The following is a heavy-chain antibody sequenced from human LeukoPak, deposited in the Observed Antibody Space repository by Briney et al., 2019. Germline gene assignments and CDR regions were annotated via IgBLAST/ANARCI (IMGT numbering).Heavy chain of an antibody. D-gene: IGHD3-10*01. CDR2: INPNSGGT. J-gene: IGHJ5*02. V-gene: IGHV1-2*02. CDR1: GYAFSGYY. Sequence: ASVKVSCKSSGYAFSGYYMHWVRQAAGQGLEWRGWINPNSGGTNYAQKFQGRVSMTRDTSISTAYMELSRLRSDDTAVYYCARGRITTVRGSVDPWGQGTLVTVSP. CDR3: ARGRITTVRGSVDP.